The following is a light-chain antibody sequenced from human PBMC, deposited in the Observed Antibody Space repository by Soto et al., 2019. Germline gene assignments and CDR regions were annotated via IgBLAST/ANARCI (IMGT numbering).Light chain of an antibody. CDR3: QQRSNWPPYT. V-gene: IGKV3-11*01. Sequence: EIVLTQSPATLSLSPGERATLSCRASQSVSSYLAWYQQKPGQAPRLLIYDASNRATGITARFSGSWSGTDFTLTISSIEPEDFAVYCCQQRSNWPPYTFGQGTKLEIK. J-gene: IGKJ2*01. CDR2: DAS. CDR1: QSVSSY.